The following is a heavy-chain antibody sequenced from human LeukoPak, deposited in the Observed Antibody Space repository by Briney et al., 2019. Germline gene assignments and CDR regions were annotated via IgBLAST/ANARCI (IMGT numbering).Heavy chain of an antibody. V-gene: IGHV4/OR15-8*02. D-gene: IGHD6-19*01. CDR1: EDSVSNSRW. J-gene: IGHJ4*02. CDR2: IYRDGNA. Sequence: SETLSLTCDVSEDSVSNSRWWSWVRQSPVKGLEWIAEIYRDGNAGYNPSLRGRVTISMDKSRNQFSLTLHSVTAADTAMYYCARSLAVPGEFDDWGQGTPVTVSS. CDR3: ARSLAVPGEFDD.